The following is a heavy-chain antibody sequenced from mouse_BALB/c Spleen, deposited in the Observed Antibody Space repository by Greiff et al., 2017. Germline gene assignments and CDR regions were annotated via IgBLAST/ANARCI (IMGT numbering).Heavy chain of an antibody. J-gene: IGHJ1*01. CDR1: GFSFTSYY. V-gene: IGHV1S135*01. D-gene: IGHD1-1*01. CDR2: IDPANGGT. Sequence: VQLQQSGPELMKPGASVKISCTASGFSFTSYYMHWVKQSPGKSLEWIGYIDPANGGTGYTQKFKGKATLTVDKSSSTAYMHLSSLTSEDTAVYYCARGFSGSCGCYLDVWGEGTTVTVSS. CDR3: ARGFSGSCGCYLDV.